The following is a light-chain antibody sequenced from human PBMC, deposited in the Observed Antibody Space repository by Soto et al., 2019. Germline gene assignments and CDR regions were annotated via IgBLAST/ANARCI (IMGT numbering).Light chain of an antibody. CDR3: QQRSNWLIT. V-gene: IGKV3-11*01. CDR2: DAS. Sequence: ETVLTQSPATLSLSPAERATLSCRASQSVSSYLAWYQQKPGQAPRLLIYDASNRATGIPARFSGSGSGTDFTLTISSLEPEDFAVYYCQQRSNWLITFGQGTRLEIK. J-gene: IGKJ5*01. CDR1: QSVSSY.